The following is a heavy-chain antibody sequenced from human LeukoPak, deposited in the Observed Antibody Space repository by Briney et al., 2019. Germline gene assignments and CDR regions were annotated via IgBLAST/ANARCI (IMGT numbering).Heavy chain of an antibody. CDR2: ISWNSGSI. V-gene: IGHV3-9*01. J-gene: IGHJ2*01. CDR1: GFTFDDYA. Sequence: GGSLRLSCAAFGFTFDDYAMHWVRQAPGKGLEWVSGISWNSGSIGYADSVKGRFTISRDNSKNTLYLQMNSLRAEDTAVYYCAKGPSMYSYWYFDLWGRGTLVTVSS. CDR3: AKGPSMYSYWYFDL. D-gene: IGHD2/OR15-2a*01.